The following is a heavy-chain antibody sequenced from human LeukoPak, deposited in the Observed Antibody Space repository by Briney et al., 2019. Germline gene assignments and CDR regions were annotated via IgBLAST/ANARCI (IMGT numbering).Heavy chain of an antibody. CDR2: INTNTGNP. CDR1: GYTFTNYA. J-gene: IGHJ4*02. CDR3: VRPGYCSGNSCLKFEY. V-gene: IGHV7-4-1*02. D-gene: IGHD2-15*01. Sequence: ASVTVSCKASGYTFTNYAINWVRQAPGQGLEWMGWINTNTGNPTYAQGFTGRFVFSLDTSVTTAYLQISSLKAEDTAVYYCVRPGYCSGNSCLKFEYWGQGTLVTVSS.